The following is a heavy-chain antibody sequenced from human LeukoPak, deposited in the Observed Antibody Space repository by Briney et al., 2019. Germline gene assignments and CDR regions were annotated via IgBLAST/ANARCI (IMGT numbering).Heavy chain of an antibody. V-gene: IGHV3-7*01. CDR1: GFSFSSFF. J-gene: IGHJ4*02. Sequence: GGSLKLSCAASGFSFSSFFLNWVRLTPGRELEWVACISQDESETFYMDSVRGRFNISRDNTKKSLYLQMNSLRAEDTAVYFCVRDLGHSRHYFEYWGQGALVTVSS. D-gene: IGHD7-27*01. CDR3: VRDLGHSRHYFEY. CDR2: ISQDESET.